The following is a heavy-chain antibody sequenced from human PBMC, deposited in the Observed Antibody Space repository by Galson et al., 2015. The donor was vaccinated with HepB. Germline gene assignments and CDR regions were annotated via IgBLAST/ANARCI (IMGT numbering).Heavy chain of an antibody. CDR2: IIPVLDVT. D-gene: IGHD3-10*01. CDR1: EDTFSNSA. Sequence: SVKVSCKASEDTFSNSAINWVRQAPGQGPEWMAEIIPVLDVTKHAQKFQGRVTVTAVKSTNTAYMELSSLRSDDTAIYYCARRRSSGSYYPLDFWGQGTLVTVSS. V-gene: IGHV1-69*10. J-gene: IGHJ4*02. CDR3: ARRRSSGSYYPLDF.